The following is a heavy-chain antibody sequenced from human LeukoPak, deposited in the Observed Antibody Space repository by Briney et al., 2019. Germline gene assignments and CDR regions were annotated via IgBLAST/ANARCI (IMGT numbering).Heavy chain of an antibody. V-gene: IGHV3-13*01. CDR1: GFTFSRYD. CDR3: VRDTAVAAKFGNWHFDL. D-gene: IGHD2-21*02. CDR2: IGTAGDT. Sequence: GGSLRLSCATSGFTFSRYDMHWVRQDTERGLEWVSAIGTAGDTYYPGSVKGRFTISRENAKNSLYLQMNSLRAEDTAVYYCVRDTAVAAKFGNWHFDLWGRGTLVTVSS. J-gene: IGHJ2*01.